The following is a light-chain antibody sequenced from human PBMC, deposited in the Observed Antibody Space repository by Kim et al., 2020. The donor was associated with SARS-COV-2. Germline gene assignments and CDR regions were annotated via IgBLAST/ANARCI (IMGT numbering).Light chain of an antibody. J-gene: IGLJ3*02. V-gene: IGLV1-47*02. Sequence: GRRVTISCSGSSSNIGINYVYWYQQFPGAAPKLLIFNDQQRPSGVPDRFSGSKCGTSASLAISGVRSEDEADYHCTSWDDSLSGRVFGGGTQLTVL. CDR2: NDQ. CDR3: TSWDDSLSGRV. CDR1: SSNIGINY.